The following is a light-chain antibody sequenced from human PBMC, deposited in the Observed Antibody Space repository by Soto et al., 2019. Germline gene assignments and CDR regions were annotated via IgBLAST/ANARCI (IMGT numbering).Light chain of an antibody. Sequence: DILVAQTRAGLCGARGERGSLXCRASQSVDSNLAWYQQKPGQAPRLLIYGASTRATGIPARFSCSGSGTEFTLTISSRQSEDLAVYYCQQHNNRPWTCGQGTKVDIK. CDR1: QSVDSN. CDR2: GAS. J-gene: IGKJ1*01. V-gene: IGKV3-15*01. CDR3: QQHNNRPWT.